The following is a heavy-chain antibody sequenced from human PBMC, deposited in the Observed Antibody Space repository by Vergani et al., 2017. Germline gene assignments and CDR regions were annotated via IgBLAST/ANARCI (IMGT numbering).Heavy chain of an antibody. V-gene: IGHV3-30-3*01. Sequence: QVQLVESGGGVVQPGRSLRLSCAASGFTFSSYAMHWVRQAPGKGLEWVAVISYDGSNKYYADSVKGRFTISRDNSKNTLYLQMNSLRAEDTAVYYCASTGITIFGVANGALDIWGQGTMVTVSS. J-gene: IGHJ3*02. CDR1: GFTFSSYA. D-gene: IGHD3-3*01. CDR2: ISYDGSNK. CDR3: ASTGITIFGVANGALDI.